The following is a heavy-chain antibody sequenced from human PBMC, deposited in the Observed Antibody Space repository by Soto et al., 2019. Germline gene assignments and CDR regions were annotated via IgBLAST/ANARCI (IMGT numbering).Heavy chain of an antibody. CDR3: AKDSYYDFWSAYYGMDV. CDR2: ISWNSGSI. CDR1: GFTFDDYA. V-gene: IGHV3-9*01. D-gene: IGHD3-3*01. Sequence: PGGSLRLSCAASGFTFDDYAMHWVRQAPGKCLEWVSGISWNSGSIGYADSVKGRFTISRDNAKNSLYLQMNSLRAEDTALYYCAKDSYYDFWSAYYGMDVWGQGXTVTVYS. J-gene: IGHJ6*02.